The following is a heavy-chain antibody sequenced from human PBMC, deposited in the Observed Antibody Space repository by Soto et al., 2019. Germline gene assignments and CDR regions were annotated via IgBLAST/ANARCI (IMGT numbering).Heavy chain of an antibody. CDR2: IIPIFGTA. J-gene: IGHJ5*02. D-gene: IGHD1-7*01. V-gene: IGHV1-69*13. Sequence: SVKVSCKASGGTFSSYAISWVRQAPGQGLGWMGGIIPIFGTANYAQKFQGRVTITADESTSTAYMELSSLRSEDTAVYYCARDSGITGTIHWFDPWGQGTLVTVS. CDR3: ARDSGITGTIHWFDP. CDR1: GGTFSSYA.